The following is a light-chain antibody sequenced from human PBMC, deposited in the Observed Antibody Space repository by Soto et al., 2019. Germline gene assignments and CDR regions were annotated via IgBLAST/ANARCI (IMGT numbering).Light chain of an antibody. J-gene: IGKJ2*01. Sequence: EIVLTQSPGTLSLSPGERATPSCRTSQSVNSNFLAWYQQKPGQAPRLLVYGSSTRAAGVPDRFSGSGSGTDFTLTISRLEPEDFAVYYCQQYGRSPLLYTFGQGTKLGVK. CDR1: QSVNSNF. CDR2: GSS. CDR3: QQYGRSPLLYT. V-gene: IGKV3-20*01.